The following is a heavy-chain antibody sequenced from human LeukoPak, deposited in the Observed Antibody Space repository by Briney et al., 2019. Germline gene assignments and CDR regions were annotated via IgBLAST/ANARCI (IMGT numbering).Heavy chain of an antibody. V-gene: IGHV4-59*01. J-gene: IGHJ4*02. Sequence: PSETLSLTCTVSGGSISSYYWSWIRQPPGKGLEWIVYIYYSGSTTYNPSLNSRVTISVDTSKNQFSLKLSSVTAADTAVYYCARGKYSSSWYQGYYFDYWGQGTLVTVSS. CDR1: GGSISSYY. CDR2: IYYSGST. CDR3: ARGKYSSSWYQGYYFDY. D-gene: IGHD6-13*01.